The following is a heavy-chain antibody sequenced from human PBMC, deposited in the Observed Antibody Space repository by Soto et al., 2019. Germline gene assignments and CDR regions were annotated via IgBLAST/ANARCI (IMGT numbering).Heavy chain of an antibody. V-gene: IGHV1-18*01. CDR2: ISAYNGNT. D-gene: IGHD3-10*01. J-gene: IGHJ4*02. CDR1: GYSFTSYG. Sequence: ASVKVSCKDSGYSFTSYGISWVRQAPGQGLEWMGWISAYNGNTNYAQKLQGRVTMTTDTSTSTAYMELRSLRYDDTAVYYFSRDYYYGSGPWYCGQGSLVTVSA. CDR3: SRDYYYGSGPWY.